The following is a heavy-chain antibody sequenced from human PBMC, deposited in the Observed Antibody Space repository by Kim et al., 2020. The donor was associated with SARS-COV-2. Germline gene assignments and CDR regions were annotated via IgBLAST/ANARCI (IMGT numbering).Heavy chain of an antibody. CDR2: FDPEDGET. Sequence: ASVKVSCKVSGYTLTELSMHWVRQAPGKGLEWMGCFDPEDGETIYAQKFQGRVTMTEDTSTDTAYMDLSSLRSEDTAVYYCATLDSSGYYKEYYFDYWGQGPLVTVSS. J-gene: IGHJ4*02. CDR3: ATLDSSGYYKEYYFDY. V-gene: IGHV1-24*01. D-gene: IGHD3-22*01. CDR1: GYTLTELS.